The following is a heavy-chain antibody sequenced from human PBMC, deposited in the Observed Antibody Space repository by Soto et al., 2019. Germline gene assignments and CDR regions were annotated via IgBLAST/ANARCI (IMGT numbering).Heavy chain of an antibody. D-gene: IGHD2-2*01. J-gene: IGHJ5*02. V-gene: IGHV1-18*01. CDR1: GYTFSNYG. CDR2: ISLYSDGT. CDR3: ASVVQAAAAWFGP. Sequence: ASVKVSCKTSGYTFSNYGITWVRQAPGQPLEWLGWISLYSDGTNYAQKFQGRVSMTTDTSTTTAYMELRSLRSDDTAVYYCASVVQAAAAWFGPWGQGPLVTV.